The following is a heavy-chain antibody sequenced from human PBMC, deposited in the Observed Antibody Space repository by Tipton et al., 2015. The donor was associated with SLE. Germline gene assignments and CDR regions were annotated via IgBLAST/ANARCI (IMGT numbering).Heavy chain of an antibody. J-gene: IGHJ4*02. CDR1: GSSISSGGHY. D-gene: IGHD1-26*01. Sequence: TLSLTRSVSGSSISSGGHYWSWLRQHPGKGLEWIGYIYDSGSTSYNPSLKSRITISADTSKNQFSLKLSSVTAADTAVYYCARGGGSIATYWGQGPLVTVSS. CDR2: IYDSGST. V-gene: IGHV4-31*03. CDR3: ARGGGSIATY.